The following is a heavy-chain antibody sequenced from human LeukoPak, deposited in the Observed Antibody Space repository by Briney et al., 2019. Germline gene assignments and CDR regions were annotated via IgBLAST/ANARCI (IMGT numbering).Heavy chain of an antibody. V-gene: IGHV1-2*02. Sequence: GASVKVSCKASGYTFTGYYMHWVRQAPGQGLKWMGWINPNSGGTNYAQKFQGRVTMTRDTSISTAYMELSRLRSDDTAVYYCARVGGDDSSGYYYKENYWGQGTLVTVSS. D-gene: IGHD3-22*01. CDR3: ARVGGDDSSGYYYKENY. J-gene: IGHJ4*02. CDR2: INPNSGGT. CDR1: GYTFTGYY.